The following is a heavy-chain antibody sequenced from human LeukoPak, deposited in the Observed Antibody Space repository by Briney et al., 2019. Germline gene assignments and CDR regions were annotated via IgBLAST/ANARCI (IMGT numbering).Heavy chain of an antibody. CDR1: GGSFSGYY. CDR3: ARGRSRLFNY. J-gene: IGHJ4*02. Sequence: PSETLSLTCAVYGGSFSGYYWSWIRQPPGKGLEWIGEINHSGSTNYNPSLKSRVTMSVDTSKNQFSLKLSSVTAADTAVYYCARGRSRLFNYWSQGTLVTVSS. CDR2: INHSGST. D-gene: IGHD3-16*01. V-gene: IGHV4-34*01.